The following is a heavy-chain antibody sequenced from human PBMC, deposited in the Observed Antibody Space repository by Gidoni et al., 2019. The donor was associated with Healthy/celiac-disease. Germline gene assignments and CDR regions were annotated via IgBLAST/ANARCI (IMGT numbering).Heavy chain of an antibody. D-gene: IGHD2-8*01. Sequence: QVQLQQWGAGLLQPSETLSLTCAVYGGSFSGYYWSWSRQPPGKGLEWIREINHSGSTNYNPSLKTRVTISVDTSKNQFSLKLSSVTAADTAVYYCARFIVPSYYYSYGMDVCGQGTTVTVSS. CDR1: GGSFSGYY. V-gene: IGHV4-34*01. CDR2: INHSGST. J-gene: IGHJ6*02. CDR3: ARFIVPSYYYSYGMDV.